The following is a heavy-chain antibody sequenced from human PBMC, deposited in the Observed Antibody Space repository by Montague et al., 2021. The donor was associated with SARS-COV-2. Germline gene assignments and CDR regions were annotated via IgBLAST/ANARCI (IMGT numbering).Heavy chain of an antibody. V-gene: IGHV4-61*02. J-gene: IGHJ4*02. CDR2: ISISGST. CDR3: ARDIAVAGLFDY. D-gene: IGHD6-19*01. Sequence: TLSLTCTVSGGFISSGSYYWSWIRQPAGKGLEWIGRISISGSTKYXXXLKSRVTISVDTSKNQFSLKLSSVTAADTAVYYCARDIAVAGLFDYWGQGTLVTVSS. CDR1: GGFISSGSYY.